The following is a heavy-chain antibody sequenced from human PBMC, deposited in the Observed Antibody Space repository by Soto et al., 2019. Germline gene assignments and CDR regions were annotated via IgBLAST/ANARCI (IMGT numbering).Heavy chain of an antibody. Sequence: QVQLQESGPGLVKPSETLSLSCTVSGGSISSYYWSWFRQSPGKRMEWIGYVHHSWGSSYNPSLQTRVAISIDTSKRQFSLKVTSVTATDTAVYDCARQGFGPLHGLVDVWGQGTTVTVSS. CDR1: GGSISSYY. CDR3: ARQGFGPLHGLVDV. J-gene: IGHJ6*02. V-gene: IGHV4-59*08. D-gene: IGHD3-10*01. CDR2: VHHSWGS.